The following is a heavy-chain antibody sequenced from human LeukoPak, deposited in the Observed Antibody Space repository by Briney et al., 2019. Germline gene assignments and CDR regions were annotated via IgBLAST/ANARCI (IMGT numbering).Heavy chain of an antibody. V-gene: IGHV1-18*01. J-gene: IGHJ6*02. D-gene: IGHD1-26*01. CDR1: GYTFTSYG. CDR2: ISAYNGNT. Sequence: GASVKVSCKASGYTFTSYGISWVRQAPGQGLEWMGWISAYNGNTNYAQKLQGRVTMTTDTSTSTAYMELRSLRSDDTAVYYCARGGEGATSFYYYGMDVWGQGTTVTVSS. CDR3: ARGGEGATSFYYYGMDV.